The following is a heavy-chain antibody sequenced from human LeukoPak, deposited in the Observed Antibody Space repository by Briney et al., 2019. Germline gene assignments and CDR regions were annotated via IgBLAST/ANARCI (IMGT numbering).Heavy chain of an antibody. V-gene: IGHV3-53*01. CDR3: ARDQVVDAFDI. D-gene: IGHD2-15*01. CDR2: IYSGGST. CDR1: GFTVSSNY. J-gene: IGHJ3*02. Sequence: PGGSLRLSCAASGFTVSSNYMSWVRQAPGKGLEWVSVIYSGGSTYYADSVKGRFTISRDNSKNTLYLQMNSLRAEDTAVYYWARDQVVDAFDIWGQGTMVTVSS.